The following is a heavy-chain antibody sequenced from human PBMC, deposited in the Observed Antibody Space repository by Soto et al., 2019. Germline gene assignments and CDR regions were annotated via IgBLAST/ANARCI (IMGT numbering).Heavy chain of an antibody. Sequence: ASVKVSCKASGYTFTSYGISWVRQAPGQGLEWMGWISAYNGNTNYAQMLQGRVTMTTDTSTSTAYMELRSLRSDDTAVYYCARDGSYSGSWSDWFDPWGQGTLVTVSS. D-gene: IGHD6-13*01. J-gene: IGHJ5*02. CDR2: ISAYNGNT. CDR1: GYTFTSYG. V-gene: IGHV1-18*01. CDR3: ARDGSYSGSWSDWFDP.